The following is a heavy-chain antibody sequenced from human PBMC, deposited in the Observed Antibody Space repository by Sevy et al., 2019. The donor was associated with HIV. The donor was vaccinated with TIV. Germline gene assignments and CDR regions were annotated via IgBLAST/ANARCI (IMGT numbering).Heavy chain of an antibody. J-gene: IGHJ4*02. CDR3: AREPPYDILTGFYPANKRNNLDF. Sequence: ASVKVSCKASGYSFSGFGISWVRQAPGQGLEWMGWISAYNGKTQFAQKFQDRLTLTTDTSTDTAYMELRSLRSEDTAVYYCAREPPYDILTGFYPANKRNNLDFWGQGTLVTVSS. V-gene: IGHV1-18*01. CDR1: GYSFSGFG. CDR2: ISAYNGKT. D-gene: IGHD3-9*01.